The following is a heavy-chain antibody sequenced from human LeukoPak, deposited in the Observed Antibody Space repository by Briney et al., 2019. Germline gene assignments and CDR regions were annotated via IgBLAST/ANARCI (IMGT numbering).Heavy chain of an antibody. D-gene: IGHD5-18*01. CDR1: GDTFINYG. J-gene: IGHJ4*02. V-gene: IGHV1-18*01. CDR3: ARSQYSYGPFDY. CDR2: ISTYSVNT. Sequence: GSLKVSCKASGDTFINYGISWGRQAPGQGLEWMGWISTYSVNTNGAQKLQGRGTMTTDTSTSTAYMELRSLRSDDTAVYYCARSQYSYGPFDYWGQGTLVTVSS.